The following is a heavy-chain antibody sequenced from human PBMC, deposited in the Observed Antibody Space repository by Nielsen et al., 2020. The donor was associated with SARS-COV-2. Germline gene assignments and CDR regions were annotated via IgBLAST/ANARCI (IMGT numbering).Heavy chain of an antibody. CDR2: ISAYNGNT. CDR3: ARGGGVVVVPAPFEDWFDP. D-gene: IGHD2-2*01. J-gene: IGHJ5*02. Sequence: WVRQAPGQGLEWMGWISAYNGNTNYAQKLQGRVTMTTDTSTSTAYMELRSLRSDDTAVYYCARGGGVVVVPAPFEDWFDPWGQGTLVTVSS. V-gene: IGHV1-18*01.